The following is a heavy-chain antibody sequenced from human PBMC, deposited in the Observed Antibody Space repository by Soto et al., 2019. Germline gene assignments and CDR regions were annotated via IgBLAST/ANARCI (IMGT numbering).Heavy chain of an antibody. D-gene: IGHD1-7*01. J-gene: IGHJ4*02. CDR2: IYYSGNT. CDR3: GRGEVDRYNWNYGIDY. CDR1: GGSISSYY. V-gene: IGHV4-59*01. Sequence: SETLSLTCTVSGGSISSYYWSWIRQPPGKGLEWIGYIYYSGNTNYNPSLKSRVTISVDTSKNQFPLKLSSVTAADTAAYYCGRGEVDRYNWNYGIDYWGQGTLVTVSS.